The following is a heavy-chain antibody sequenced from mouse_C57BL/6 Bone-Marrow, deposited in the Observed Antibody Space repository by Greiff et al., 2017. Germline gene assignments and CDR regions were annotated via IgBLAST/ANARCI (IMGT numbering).Heavy chain of an antibody. CDR1: GFTFNTYA. V-gene: IGHV10-3*01. CDR2: IRSKSSNYAT. CDR3: VRNYCCGSRTGFAY. D-gene: IGHD1-1*01. Sequence: EVQLVESGGGLVQPKGSLKLSCAASGFTFNTYAMHWVRQAPGKGLEWVARIRSKSSNYATYYADSVKDRFTISRDDSQSMLYLQMNNLRTEDTAMDYCVRNYCCGSRTGFAYWGQGTLVTVSA. J-gene: IGHJ3*01.